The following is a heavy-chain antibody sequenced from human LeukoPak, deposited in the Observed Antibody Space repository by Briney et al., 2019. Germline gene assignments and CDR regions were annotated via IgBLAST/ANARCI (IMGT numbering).Heavy chain of an antibody. CDR2: IKQDGSEK. J-gene: IGHJ4*02. CDR1: GTTFSSYW. Sequence: PGGSLRLSCAASGTTFSSYWMSWVRQAPGKGLEWVANIKQDGSEKYYVDSVKGRFTISRDNAKNSLYLQMNSLRAEDTAVYYCARDVAPIDYWGQGTLVTVSS. CDR3: ARDVAPIDY. V-gene: IGHV3-7*01.